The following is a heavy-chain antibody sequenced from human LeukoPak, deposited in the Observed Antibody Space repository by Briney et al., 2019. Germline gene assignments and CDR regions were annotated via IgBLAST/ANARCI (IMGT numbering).Heavy chain of an antibody. Sequence: GASVKVSCKASGYTFTSYDINWVRQATGQGLEWMGWMNPNSGNTGYAQKFQGRVTITRNTSISTAYMELSSLRSEDTAVYYCASTTMIAGDAFDIWCKATMDTVFS. V-gene: IGHV1-8*03. D-gene: IGHD3-22*01. CDR3: ASTTMIAGDAFDI. J-gene: IGHJ3*02. CDR1: GYTFTSYD. CDR2: MNPNSGNT.